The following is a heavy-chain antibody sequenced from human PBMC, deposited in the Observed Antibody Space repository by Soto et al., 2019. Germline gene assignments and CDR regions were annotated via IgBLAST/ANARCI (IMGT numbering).Heavy chain of an antibody. D-gene: IGHD3-10*01. Sequence: SETLSLTCAVYGGSFSGYYWSWIRQPPGKGLEWIGEINHSGSTNYNPSLKSRVTISVDTSKNQFSLKLSSVTAADTAVYYCARGQMVRGVIIWRSYYMDVWGKGTTVTVSS. V-gene: IGHV4-34*01. CDR2: INHSGST. CDR1: GGSFSGYY. J-gene: IGHJ6*03. CDR3: ARGQMVRGVIIWRSYYMDV.